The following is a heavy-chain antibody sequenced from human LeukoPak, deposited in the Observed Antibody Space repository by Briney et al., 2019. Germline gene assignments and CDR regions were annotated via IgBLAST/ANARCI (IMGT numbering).Heavy chain of an antibody. Sequence: ASVTVSCKASGYTFTSYYMHWVRQAPGQGLEWMGIINPSGGSTSYAQKFQGRVTMTRDTSISTAYMELSRLRSDDTAVYYCARNYNWNYGGIDYWGQGTLVTVSS. V-gene: IGHV1-46*01. D-gene: IGHD1-7*01. CDR3: ARNYNWNYGGIDY. CDR2: INPSGGST. CDR1: GYTFTSYY. J-gene: IGHJ4*02.